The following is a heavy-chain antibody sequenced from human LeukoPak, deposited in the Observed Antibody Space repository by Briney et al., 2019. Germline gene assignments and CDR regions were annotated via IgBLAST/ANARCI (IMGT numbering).Heavy chain of an antibody. V-gene: IGHV3-33*01. Sequence: GGSLRLSCAASGSTFSSYGMHWVRQAPGKGLEWVAVIWYDGSNKYYADSVKGRFTISRDNSKNTLYLQMNSLRAEDTAVYYCARARDYYDSSGPGDYWGQGTLVTVSS. J-gene: IGHJ4*02. D-gene: IGHD3-22*01. CDR1: GSTFSSYG. CDR2: IWYDGSNK. CDR3: ARARDYYDSSGPGDY.